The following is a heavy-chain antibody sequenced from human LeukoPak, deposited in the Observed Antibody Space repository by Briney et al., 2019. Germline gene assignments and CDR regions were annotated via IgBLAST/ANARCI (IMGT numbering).Heavy chain of an antibody. CDR1: GGSISSSSYY. Sequence: SETLSLTCTVSGGSISSSSYYWGWIRQPPGKGLEWIGSIYYSGSTYYNPSLKSRVTISVDTSKNQFSLKLSSVTAADTAVYYCARDPGIVVVVAAGYFDLWGRGTLVTVSS. CDR2: IYYSGST. V-gene: IGHV4-39*07. D-gene: IGHD2-15*01. CDR3: ARDPGIVVVVAAGYFDL. J-gene: IGHJ2*01.